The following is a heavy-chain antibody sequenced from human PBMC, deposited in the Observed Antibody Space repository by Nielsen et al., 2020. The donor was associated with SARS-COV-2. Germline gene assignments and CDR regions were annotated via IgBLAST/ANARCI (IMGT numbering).Heavy chain of an antibody. J-gene: IGHJ4*02. D-gene: IGHD7-27*01. CDR2: VSMDGRGT. Sequence: GGSLRLSCAASGFTFSNYWMHWVRQAPGKGLVWVARVSMDGRGTNYADSVQGRFTISRDNAENTLHLDMSSLRVGDSAVYYCTRDGHHWDLDNWGQGVLVTVSS. V-gene: IGHV3-74*01. CDR3: TRDGHHWDLDN. CDR1: GFTFSNYW.